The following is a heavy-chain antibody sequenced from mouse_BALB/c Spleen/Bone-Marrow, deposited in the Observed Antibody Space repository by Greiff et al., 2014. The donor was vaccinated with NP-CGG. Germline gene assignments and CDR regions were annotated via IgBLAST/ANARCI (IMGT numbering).Heavy chain of an antibody. CDR3: ARSGERYGAMDY. CDR2: ISNGGTYT. V-gene: IGHV5-4*02. J-gene: IGHJ4*01. CDR1: GFTFSDFY. Sequence: EVMLVESGGGLVKPGGSLKLSCAASGFTFSDFYMFWFRQTPEKRLEWVATISNGGTYTYYPDSVKGRFTISSDNAKNNLYLQMSSLKSEDTAMYYCARSGERYGAMDYWGQGTSVTVTS. D-gene: IGHD1-1*02.